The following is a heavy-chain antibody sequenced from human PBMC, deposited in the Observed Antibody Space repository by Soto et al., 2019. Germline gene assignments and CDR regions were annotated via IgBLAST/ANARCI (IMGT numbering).Heavy chain of an antibody. CDR2: INSDGSNT. D-gene: IGHD5-18*01. V-gene: IGHV3-74*01. CDR3: TRAGRYGYDNWFDP. J-gene: IGHJ5*02. Sequence: EVQLVESGGGLVQPGGSLRLSCVASGFTFTNYWMHWVRQAPGKGLVWVSYINSDGSNTNYADSVKGRFTISRDNAKNTLYLQMNSLRAEDTALYYCTRAGRYGYDNWFDPWGQGTLVTVSS. CDR1: GFTFTNYW.